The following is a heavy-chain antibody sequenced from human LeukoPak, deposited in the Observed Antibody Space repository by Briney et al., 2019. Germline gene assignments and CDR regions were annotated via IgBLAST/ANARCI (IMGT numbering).Heavy chain of an antibody. Sequence: PVGSPRLSCAASGFTFSSYAMSWVRQAPGKGLEWVSAISGSGGSTYYADSVKGRFTISRDNSKNTLYLQMNSLRAEDTAVYYCAKDGQYRGYFDYWGQGTLVTVSS. CDR1: GFTFSSYA. CDR2: ISGSGGST. D-gene: IGHD1-1*01. CDR3: AKDGQYRGYFDY. J-gene: IGHJ4*02. V-gene: IGHV3-23*01.